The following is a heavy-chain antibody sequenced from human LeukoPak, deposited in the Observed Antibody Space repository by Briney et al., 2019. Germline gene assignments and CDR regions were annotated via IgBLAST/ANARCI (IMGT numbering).Heavy chain of an antibody. V-gene: IGHV4-59*08. CDR2: IYYSGST. Sequence: SETLSLTCTVSGGSISSYYWSWIRQPPGKGLEWIGYIYYSGSTNYNPSLKSRVTISVDTSKNQFSLKLSSVTAADTAVYYCARHVTIFGVVIMSFDPWGQGTLVTVSS. D-gene: IGHD3-3*01. CDR3: ARHVTIFGVVIMSFDP. J-gene: IGHJ5*02. CDR1: GGSISSYY.